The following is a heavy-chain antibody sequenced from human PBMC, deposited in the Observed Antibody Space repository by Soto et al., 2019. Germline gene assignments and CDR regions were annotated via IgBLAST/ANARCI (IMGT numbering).Heavy chain of an antibody. CDR3: AREYSSSSSFDY. Sequence: SETLSLTCTVSGGSVSSGSYYWSWIRQPPGKGLEWIGYIYYSGSTNYNPSLKSRVTTSVDTSKNQFSLKLSSVTAADTAVYYCAREYSSSSSFDYWGQGTLVTVSS. D-gene: IGHD6-6*01. CDR1: GGSVSSGSYY. CDR2: IYYSGST. V-gene: IGHV4-61*01. J-gene: IGHJ4*02.